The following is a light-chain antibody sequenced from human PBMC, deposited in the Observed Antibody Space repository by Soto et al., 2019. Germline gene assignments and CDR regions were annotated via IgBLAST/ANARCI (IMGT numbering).Light chain of an antibody. CDR2: LGS. CDR1: QSLLHSNGYNY. J-gene: IGKJ1*01. CDR3: VQALQTPPT. V-gene: IGKV2-28*01. Sequence: DTVMTQSPLSLPVTPGEPASISCRSSQSLLHSNGYNYLDWYLQKPGQSPQLLIYLGSNRASGVPDRFSGSGSGTDFTLKISRVEAEDVGVYYCVQALQTPPTFGQGTKVDIK.